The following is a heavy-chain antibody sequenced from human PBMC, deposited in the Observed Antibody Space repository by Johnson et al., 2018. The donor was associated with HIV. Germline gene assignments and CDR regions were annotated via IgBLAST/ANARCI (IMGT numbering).Heavy chain of an antibody. J-gene: IGHJ3*02. CDR1: GFTFDDYA. Sequence: QVQLVESGGDLVQPGRSLRLSCAASGFTFDDYAMHWVRQAPGKGLEWVAVIWYDGSNNYYADSVKGRFTISRDNSTNTLYLQMGSLRPEDMAVYYCARASALDIWGQGTMVTVSS. V-gene: IGHV3-33*08. CDR3: ARASALDI. CDR2: IWYDGSNN.